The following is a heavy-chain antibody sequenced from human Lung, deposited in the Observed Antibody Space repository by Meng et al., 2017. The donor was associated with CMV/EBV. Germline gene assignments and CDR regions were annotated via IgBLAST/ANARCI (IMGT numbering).Heavy chain of an antibody. V-gene: IGHV3-30-3*01. CDR3: ARTPKDIVVVPADSFYFDY. CDR1: GFTFSSYA. Sequence: GGSLRLXCAASGFTFSSYAMHWVRQAPGKGLEWVAVISYDGSNKYYADFVKGRFTISRDNSKNTLYLQMNSLRAEDTAVYYCARTPKDIVVVPADSFYFDYWXQGTLVTVSS. D-gene: IGHD2-2*01. CDR2: ISYDGSNK. J-gene: IGHJ4*02.